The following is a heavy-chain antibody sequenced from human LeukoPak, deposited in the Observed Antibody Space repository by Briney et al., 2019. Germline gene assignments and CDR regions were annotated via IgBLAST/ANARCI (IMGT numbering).Heavy chain of an antibody. D-gene: IGHD3-3*01. Sequence: SQTLSLTCTVSGGSISSGSYYWSWIRQPAGKGLEWIGRIYTSGSTNYNPSLKSRVTISVDTSKNQFSLKLSSVTAADTAVYYCARSPNPSYYDFWSGYQGAFDIWGQGTMVTISS. J-gene: IGHJ3*02. CDR3: ARSPNPSYYDFWSGYQGAFDI. CDR1: GGSISSGSYY. V-gene: IGHV4-61*02. CDR2: IYTSGST.